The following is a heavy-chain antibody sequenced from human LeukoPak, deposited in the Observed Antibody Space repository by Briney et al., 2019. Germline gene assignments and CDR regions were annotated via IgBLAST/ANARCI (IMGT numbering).Heavy chain of an antibody. CDR3: AKSGLNRFDY. V-gene: IGHV3-23*01. J-gene: IGHJ4*02. CDR1: GFTFSNYA. CDR2: VGGSGDRT. D-gene: IGHD2-15*01. Sequence: AGGSLRLSWAAAGFTFSNYAMSWVRQAPGKGLEWVSSVGGSGDRTYYADSVKGRFTISRDNSKNTLYLQMNSLRAEDTAVYYCAKSGLNRFDYWGQGTLVTVSS.